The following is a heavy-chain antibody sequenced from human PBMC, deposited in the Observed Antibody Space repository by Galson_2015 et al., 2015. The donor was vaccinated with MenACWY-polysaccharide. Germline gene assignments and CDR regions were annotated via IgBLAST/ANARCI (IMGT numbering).Heavy chain of an antibody. CDR1: GFTVSSNY. D-gene: IGHD6-6*01. J-gene: IGHJ4*02. Sequence: SLRLSCAASGFTVSSNYMNWVRQAPGKGPEWVSVIYSSDTTFYADSVKGRFTISRDNSQNTLYLEMNSLRVEDTAVYYCARGLGSNSSKRGLDYWGQGTLVTVSS. CDR2: IYSSDTT. V-gene: IGHV3-53*01. CDR3: ARGLGSNSSKRGLDY.